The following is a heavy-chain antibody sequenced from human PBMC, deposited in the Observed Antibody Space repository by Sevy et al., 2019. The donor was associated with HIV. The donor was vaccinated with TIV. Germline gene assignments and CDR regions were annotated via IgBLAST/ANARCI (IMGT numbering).Heavy chain of an antibody. CDR3: AREHSPSFGLVLRGWFDP. D-gene: IGHD6-19*01. Sequence: GGSLRLSCAASGFIFNSYSMNWVRQAPGKGLEWVSFISSNSDHIYYAGSVRGRFTISGDNAKNSLFLQMNSLRAEDTAVYYCAREHSPSFGLVLRGWFDPWGQGTPVTVSS. V-gene: IGHV3-21*01. CDR2: ISSNSDHI. CDR1: GFIFNSYS. J-gene: IGHJ5*02.